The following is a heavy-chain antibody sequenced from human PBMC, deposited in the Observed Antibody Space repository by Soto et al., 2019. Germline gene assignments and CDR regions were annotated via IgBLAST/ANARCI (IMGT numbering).Heavy chain of an antibody. V-gene: IGHV1-18*01. CDR2: TSTYSGDT. CDR1: GYTFFTYD. D-gene: IGHD5-12*01. J-gene: IGHJ5*02. CDR3: ARHHGPTTSENWFDP. Sequence: QVHLVQSGVEVKTPGASVKVSCQASGYTFFTYDISWVRQAPGQGLEWVGWTSTYSGDTKYAQKFQGRVTMTTDTSATTAYLDLRSPRSDDTAVYYCARHHGPTTSENWFDPWGQGTLVTVSS.